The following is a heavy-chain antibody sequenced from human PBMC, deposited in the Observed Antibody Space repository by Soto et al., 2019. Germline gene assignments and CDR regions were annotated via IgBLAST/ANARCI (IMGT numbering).Heavy chain of an antibody. CDR1: GGTFSSYA. CDR3: ARSYGSGTYGSLDP. Sequence: QIQLVQSGAEVKKPGSSVKISCKASGGTFSSYAINWVRQAPGQGLEWMGGIIPIFGTTNYAQKFQGRVTVTEDDSTTTAYMVLNSLRSEDTAMYYCARSYGSGTYGSLDPWGQGTLVTVSS. CDR2: IIPIFGTT. J-gene: IGHJ5*02. D-gene: IGHD3-10*01. V-gene: IGHV1-69*01.